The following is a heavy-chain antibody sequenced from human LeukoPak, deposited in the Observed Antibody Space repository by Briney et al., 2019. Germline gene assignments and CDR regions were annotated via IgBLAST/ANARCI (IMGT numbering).Heavy chain of an antibody. V-gene: IGHV4-31*03. CDR3: ARSGAAEDY. Sequence: SETLSLTCTVSGGSISSGGYCWSWIRQHPGKGLEWIGYIYYSGSTYYNPSLKSRVTISVDTSKNQFSLKLSSVTAADMAVYYCARSGAAEDYWGQGTLVTVSS. CDR2: IYYSGST. J-gene: IGHJ4*02. CDR1: GGSISSGGYC. D-gene: IGHD1-26*01.